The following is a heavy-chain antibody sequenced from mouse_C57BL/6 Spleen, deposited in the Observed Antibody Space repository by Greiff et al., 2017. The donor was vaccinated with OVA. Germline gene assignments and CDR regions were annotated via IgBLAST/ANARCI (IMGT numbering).Heavy chain of an antibody. CDR1: GYTFTSYW. V-gene: IGHV1-72*01. CDR3: ARSYYGSQSHWYFDV. Sequence: QVHVKQPGAELVKPGASVKLSCKASGYTFTSYWMHWVKQRPGRGLEWIGRIDPNSGGTKYNEQFKSTATLTVDKPSSTAYMQLSSLTSEDSAVYYCARSYYGSQSHWYFDVWGTGTTVTVSS. D-gene: IGHD1-1*01. J-gene: IGHJ1*03. CDR2: IDPNSGGT.